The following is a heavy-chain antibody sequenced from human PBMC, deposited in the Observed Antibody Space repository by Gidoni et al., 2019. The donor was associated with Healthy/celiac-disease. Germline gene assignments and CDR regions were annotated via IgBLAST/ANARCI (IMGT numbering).Heavy chain of an antibody. V-gene: IGHV3-23*01. CDR3: AKKAQQQYYFDY. J-gene: IGHJ4*02. D-gene: IGHD6-13*01. CDR1: VFPFSSYA. Sequence: EVQLLESGGGLVQPGGSLRLAWAAAVFPFSSYAMSWVRQAPGKGLEWVSTISSSGGSTYYADSVKGRFTISRDNSKNTLYLQMNSLRAEDTAVYYCAKKAQQQYYFDYWGQGTLVTVSS. CDR2: ISSSGGST.